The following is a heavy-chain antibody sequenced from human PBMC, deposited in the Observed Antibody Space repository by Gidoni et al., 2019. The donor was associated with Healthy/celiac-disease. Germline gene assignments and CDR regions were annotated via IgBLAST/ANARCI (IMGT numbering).Heavy chain of an antibody. V-gene: IGHV4-34*01. CDR2: INHRGSN. CDR1: GGSFRGYY. CDR3: ARIIAVAGKWEYYYYYGMDV. Sequence: QVQLQQWGAGLLKPSETLSLTCAVYGGSFRGYYWSWIRQPPGKGLEWIGEINHRGSNNYNPSRKSRVTISVETSKNQFSLKLSSVTAADTAVYYCARIIAVAGKWEYYYYYGMDVWGQGTTVTVSS. D-gene: IGHD6-19*01. J-gene: IGHJ6*02.